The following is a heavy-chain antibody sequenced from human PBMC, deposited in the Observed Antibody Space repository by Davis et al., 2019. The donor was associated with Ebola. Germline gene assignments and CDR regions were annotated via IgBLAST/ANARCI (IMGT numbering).Heavy chain of an antibody. Sequence: GGSLRLSCAASGFTFSSYWMSWVRQAPGKGLEWVSNIKQDGSEKYYVDSVKGRFTISRDNAKNSLYLQMNSLRAEDTAVYYCVRGCGADCYSITWNWFDTWGQGALVTVSS. CDR2: IKQDGSEK. V-gene: IGHV3-7*01. J-gene: IGHJ5*02. CDR3: VRGCGADCYSITWNWFDT. CDR1: GFTFSSYW. D-gene: IGHD2-21*02.